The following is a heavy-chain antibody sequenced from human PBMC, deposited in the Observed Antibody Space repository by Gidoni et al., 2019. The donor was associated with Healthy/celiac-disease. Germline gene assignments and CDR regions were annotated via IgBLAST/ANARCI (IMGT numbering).Heavy chain of an antibody. J-gene: IGHJ6*02. V-gene: IGHV4-31*03. CDR1: GGPISSGGYS. Sequence: QVQLQESGPGLVKPSQTLSLTCTVSGGPISSGGYSRRWIRQHPGKGLEWIGYIYYSGSTYYNPSLKSRVTISVDTSKNQFSLKLSSVTAADTAVYYCARDTLRGTDYDYVWGSYRYSHYYYGMDVWGQGTTVTVSS. CDR3: ARDTLRGTDYDYVWGSYRYSHYYYGMDV. D-gene: IGHD3-16*02. CDR2: IYYSGST.